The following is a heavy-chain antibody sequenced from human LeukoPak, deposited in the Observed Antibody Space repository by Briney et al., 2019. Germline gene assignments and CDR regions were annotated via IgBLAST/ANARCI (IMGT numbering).Heavy chain of an antibody. V-gene: IGHV3-30*04. Sequence: GGSLRLSCAASGFTFSSYAMHWVRQAPGKGLEWVAVISYDGSNKYYADSVKGRFTISRDNSKNTLYLQMNSLRAEDTAVYYCAREYYYDRSGYYPFDYWGQGTLVTVSS. J-gene: IGHJ4*02. CDR1: GFTFSSYA. D-gene: IGHD3-22*01. CDR3: AREYYYDRSGYYPFDY. CDR2: ISYDGSNK.